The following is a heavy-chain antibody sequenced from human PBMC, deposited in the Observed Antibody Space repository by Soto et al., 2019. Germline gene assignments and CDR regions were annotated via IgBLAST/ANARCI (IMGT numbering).Heavy chain of an antibody. D-gene: IGHD1-26*01. CDR3: AKDPLGGSPSEYYYGMDV. CDR1: GLTLSSNG. J-gene: IGHJ6*02. V-gene: IGHV3-30*18. Sequence: PGGSLRLSCAASGLTLSSNGMHWVRQAPGKGLEWVAVISYDGSHKYYADSVKGRFSISRDTSKNTLNLEMNSLRGEDAAVYYCAKDPLGGSPSEYYYGMDVWGQGTTVTVSS. CDR2: ISYDGSHK.